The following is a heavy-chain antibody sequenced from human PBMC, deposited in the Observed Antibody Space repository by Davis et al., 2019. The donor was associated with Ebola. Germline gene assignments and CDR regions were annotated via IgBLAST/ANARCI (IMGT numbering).Heavy chain of an antibody. CDR3: ARFHCSSTSCYTGGNWFDP. D-gene: IGHD2-2*02. CDR1: GYTFTSYD. Sequence: ASVKVSCKASGYTFTSYDINWVRQATGQGLEWMGWMNPNSGNTGYAQKFQGRVTMTRNTSISTVYMELSSLRSEDTAVYYCARFHCSSTSCYTGGNWFDPWGQGTLVTVSS. J-gene: IGHJ5*02. V-gene: IGHV1-8*01. CDR2: MNPNSGNT.